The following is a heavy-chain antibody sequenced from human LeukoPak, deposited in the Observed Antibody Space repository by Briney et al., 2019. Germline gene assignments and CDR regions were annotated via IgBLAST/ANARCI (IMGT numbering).Heavy chain of an antibody. Sequence: GGSLRLSCAASGFTFSSYWMHWVRQAPGKGLVWVSRINSDGSSTSYADSVKGRFTISRDNAKNTLYLQVNSLRAEDTAVYYCARGAGIYYTTGWTGWFDPWGQGTLVTVTS. V-gene: IGHV3-74*01. D-gene: IGHD6-19*01. CDR2: INSDGSST. CDR1: GFTFSSYW. J-gene: IGHJ5*02. CDR3: ARGAGIYYTTGWTGWFDP.